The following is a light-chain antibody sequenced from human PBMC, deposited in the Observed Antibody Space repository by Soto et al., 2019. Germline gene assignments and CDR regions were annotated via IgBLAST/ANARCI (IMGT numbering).Light chain of an antibody. V-gene: IGLV2-23*01. CDR3: CSYAGSYTLV. J-gene: IGLJ2*01. CDR2: EAS. Sequence: QSALTQPASVSASPGQSITISCTGTSSDVGSYNFVSWYQQYPGKAPKVMIYEASKRPSGVSNRFSASKSGNTASLTISGLQADDEADYYCCSYAGSYTLVFGGGTKLTVL. CDR1: SSDVGSYNF.